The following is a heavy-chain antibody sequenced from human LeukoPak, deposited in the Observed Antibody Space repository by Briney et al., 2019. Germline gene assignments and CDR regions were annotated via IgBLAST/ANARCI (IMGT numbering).Heavy chain of an antibody. CDR1: GDSISGINW. V-gene: IGHV4-4*02. CDR3: ARARDFYDTSGYSLNYFDY. Sequence: SETLSLTCAVSGDSISGINWWSWVRQPPGKGLEWIGEIYHSGSTNYNPSLKSRVTISVDKSKNHFSLKLSSVTAADTAVYYCARARDFYDTSGYSLNYFDYWGQGTLVTVSS. D-gene: IGHD3-22*01. J-gene: IGHJ4*02. CDR2: IYHSGST.